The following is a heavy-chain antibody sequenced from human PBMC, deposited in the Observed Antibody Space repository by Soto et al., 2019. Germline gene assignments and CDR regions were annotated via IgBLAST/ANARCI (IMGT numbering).Heavy chain of an antibody. D-gene: IGHD3-22*01. CDR1: GFTCSSYW. CDR2: IKQDGSEK. V-gene: IGHV3-7*01. J-gene: IGHJ4*02. CDR3: ARDPGTYDLDY. Sequence: RGSLRLSCAASGFTCSSYWMRWVRQAPGKGLEWVANIKQDGSEKYYVDSVKGRFTISRDNAKNSLYLQMNSLRAEDTAVYYCARDPGTYDLDYWGQGTLVTVSS.